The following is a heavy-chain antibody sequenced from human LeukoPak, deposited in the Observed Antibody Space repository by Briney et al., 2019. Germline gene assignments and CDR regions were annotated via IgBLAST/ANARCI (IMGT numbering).Heavy chain of an antibody. J-gene: IGHJ4*02. CDR2: INLKSGGT. D-gene: IGHD5-18*01. CDR3: ARGGWSGYSYGSEPEKYFDY. V-gene: IGHV1-2*02. CDR1: GYTFTGYY. Sequence: ASVKVSCKASGYTFTGYYMHWARQAPGQGLEWMGWINLKSGGTNYAGKFQGRVTMTRDTTTSTAYMDLSRLRSVDTAVYYCARGGWSGYSYGSEPEKYFDYWGQGTLVTVSS.